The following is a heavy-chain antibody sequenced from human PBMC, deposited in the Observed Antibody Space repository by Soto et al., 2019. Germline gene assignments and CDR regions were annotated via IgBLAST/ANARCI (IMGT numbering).Heavy chain of an antibody. Sequence: GXSVKVSCKASGGTFSSYAISWVRQAPGQGLEWMGGIIPIFGTANYAQKFQGRVTITADESTSTAYMELSSLRSEDTAVYYCARDPNYYDSSGYYYGMDVWGQGTTVTVSS. CDR3: ARDPNYYDSSGYYYGMDV. V-gene: IGHV1-69*01. J-gene: IGHJ6*02. CDR1: GGTFSSYA. D-gene: IGHD3-22*01. CDR2: IIPIFGTA.